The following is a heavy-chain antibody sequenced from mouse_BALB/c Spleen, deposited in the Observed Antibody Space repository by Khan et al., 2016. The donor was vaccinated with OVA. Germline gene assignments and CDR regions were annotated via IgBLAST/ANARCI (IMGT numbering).Heavy chain of an antibody. V-gene: IGHV5-15*02. CDR3: ARGGGTAPFAY. J-gene: IGHJ3*01. CDR1: GFTFSDYG. D-gene: IGHD1-2*01. CDR2: ISDLAYTI. Sequence: VQLKESGGGLVQPGGSRKLSCAASGFTFSDYGMAWVRQAPGKGPEWVAFISDLAYTIYYGDAVTGRFTISRENAQNTLYLEMSSLRAEDTASYYCARGGGTAPFAYWGLGTLVTVSA.